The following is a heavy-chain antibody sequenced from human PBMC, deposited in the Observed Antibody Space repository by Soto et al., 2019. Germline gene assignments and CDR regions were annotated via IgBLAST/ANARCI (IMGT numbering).Heavy chain of an antibody. J-gene: IGHJ5*02. Sequence: SVKGSCKASGGAFTSYGISWVRHVPGQGLELMGGIIPIMDTTNYAPKFQGRVTISADASTDTAYMELSGLRYEDTAIYYCARVFGTNWFDPWGQGTPVTVSS. V-gene: IGHV1-69*13. CDR1: GGAFTSYG. CDR2: IIPIMDTT. CDR3: ARVFGTNWFDP. D-gene: IGHD3-10*02.